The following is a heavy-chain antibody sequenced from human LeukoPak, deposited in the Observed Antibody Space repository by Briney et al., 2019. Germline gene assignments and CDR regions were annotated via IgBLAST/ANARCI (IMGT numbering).Heavy chain of an antibody. CDR2: INHSGST. V-gene: IGHV4-34*01. CDR3: ARGQFYGSGSYPTYYYYYYGMDV. CDR1: GGSFSGYY. Sequence: SETLSLTCAVYGGSFSGYYWSWIRQPPGKGLEWIGEINHSGSTNYNPSLKSRVTISVDTSKNQFSLELSSVTAADTAAYYCARGQFYGSGSYPTYYYYYYGMDVWGQGTTVTVSS. J-gene: IGHJ6*02. D-gene: IGHD3-10*01.